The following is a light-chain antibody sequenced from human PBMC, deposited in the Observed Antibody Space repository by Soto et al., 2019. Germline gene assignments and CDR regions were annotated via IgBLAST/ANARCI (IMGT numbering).Light chain of an antibody. CDR2: DSS. Sequence: EIVLTQSPATLSLSPGERATLSCSASQTVHNFLAWYQQKPGQTPRLLIYDSSKRATGIPARFSGSGSGTDFTLTISSLEPEDFAIYYCQQRSDWYTFGQGTKLEIK. V-gene: IGKV3-11*01. CDR1: QTVHNF. J-gene: IGKJ2*01. CDR3: QQRSDWYT.